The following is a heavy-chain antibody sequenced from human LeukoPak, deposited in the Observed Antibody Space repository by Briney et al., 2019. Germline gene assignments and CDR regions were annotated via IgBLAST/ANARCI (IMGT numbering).Heavy chain of an antibody. Sequence: SETLSLTCTVSGGSISNYYWSWIRQPPGEGLEWIGYIYYSGSTNYNPSLKSRVTISIDTSKNQFSLKLSSVTAADTAVYYCATGGDVCTSSSCLDYWGQGTLVTVSS. D-gene: IGHD2-2*01. CDR1: GGSISNYY. V-gene: IGHV4-59*01. CDR3: ATGGDVCTSSSCLDY. CDR2: IYYSGST. J-gene: IGHJ4*02.